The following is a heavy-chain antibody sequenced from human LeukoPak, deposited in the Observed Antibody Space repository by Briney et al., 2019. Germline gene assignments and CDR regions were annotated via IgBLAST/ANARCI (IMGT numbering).Heavy chain of an antibody. D-gene: IGHD3-22*01. CDR1: GYTFTSYY. Sequence: ASVKVSCKASGYTFTSYYMHWVRQAPGQGLEWMGIINPSGGSTSYAQKFQGRVTMTRDMSTSTVYMELSSLRSEDTAVYYCARGRSPYYYDSSGYYYDRNWFDPWGQGTLVTVSS. J-gene: IGHJ5*02. V-gene: IGHV1-46*01. CDR2: INPSGGST. CDR3: ARGRSPYYYDSSGYYYDRNWFDP.